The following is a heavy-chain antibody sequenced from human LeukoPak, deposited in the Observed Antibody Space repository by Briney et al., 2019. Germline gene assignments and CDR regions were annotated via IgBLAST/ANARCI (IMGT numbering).Heavy chain of an antibody. CDR1: GFTFSSYW. CDR2: IKQDGSEK. J-gene: IGHJ6*03. V-gene: IGHV3-7*01. Sequence: GGSLRLSCAASGFTFSSYWMSWVHQAPGKGLEWVANIKQDGSEKYYVDSVKGRFTISRDNAKNSLYLQMNSLRAEDTAVYYCAREAPWDWNYYYMDVWGKGTTVTVSS. CDR3: AREAPWDWNYYYMDV. D-gene: IGHD3/OR15-3a*01.